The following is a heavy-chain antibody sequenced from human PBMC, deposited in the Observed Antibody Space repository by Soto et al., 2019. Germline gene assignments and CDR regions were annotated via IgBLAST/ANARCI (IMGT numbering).Heavy chain of an antibody. D-gene: IGHD2-8*02. Sequence: QVQLQQWGAGLLKPSETLSLTCAVYGGSFSGYYWTWIRQPPGTGLEWIGEINHSGSTNYNPSLKSRGTISVDTSKHQFSLNLTSVTAADKAVYYCARDKITGLFDYWGQGTLVTVSS. CDR3: ARDKITGLFDY. CDR2: INHSGST. V-gene: IGHV4-34*01. CDR1: GGSFSGYY. J-gene: IGHJ4*02.